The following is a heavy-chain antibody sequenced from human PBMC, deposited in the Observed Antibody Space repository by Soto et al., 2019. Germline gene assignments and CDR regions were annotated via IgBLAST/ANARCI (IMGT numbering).Heavy chain of an antibody. CDR1: GFTFSSYG. CDR3: AKVKGSGPMDV. D-gene: IGHD3-10*01. Sequence: PGGSLRLSCAASGFTFSSYGMHWVRQAPGKGLEWVAVISYDGSNKYYADSVKGRFTISRDNSKNTLYLQMNSLRAGDTAVYYYAKVKGSGPMDVWGQGTTVTVSS. CDR2: ISYDGSNK. J-gene: IGHJ6*02. V-gene: IGHV3-30*18.